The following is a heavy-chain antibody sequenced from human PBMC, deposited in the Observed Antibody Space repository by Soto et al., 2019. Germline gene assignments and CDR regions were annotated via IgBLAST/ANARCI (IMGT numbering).Heavy chain of an antibody. D-gene: IGHD3-10*01. J-gene: IGHJ4*02. CDR1: GFTFNNYA. V-gene: IGHV3-23*01. Sequence: VQLLESGGGLVQPGGSLRLSCAASGFTFNNYAMTWVHQAPGKGLEWVSAISGGGDTTSYADSVKGRFTVSRDGSKNTLYLQMSSLRAEDTALYYCAKGRGGSGSLTPRVDFWGQGTLVTVSS. CDR3: AKGRGGSGSLTPRVDF. CDR2: ISGGGDTT.